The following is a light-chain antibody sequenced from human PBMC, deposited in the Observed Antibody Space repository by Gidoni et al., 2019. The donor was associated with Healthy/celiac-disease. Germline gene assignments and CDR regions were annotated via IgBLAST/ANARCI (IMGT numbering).Light chain of an antibody. J-gene: IGKJ4*01. V-gene: IGKV3-15*01. Sequence: EIVMTQSPATLSESPGERATLSCRASQSVSSNLAWYQQKPGQAPRLLIYGASTRATGIPARFSGSGSGTEFTLTISSLQSEDFAVYYCQQYNNWPLLLTFGGXTKVEIK. CDR3: QQYNNWPLLLT. CDR2: GAS. CDR1: QSVSSN.